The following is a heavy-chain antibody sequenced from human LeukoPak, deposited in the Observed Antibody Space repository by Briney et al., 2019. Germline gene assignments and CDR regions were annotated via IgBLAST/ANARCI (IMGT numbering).Heavy chain of an antibody. CDR3: AREAYYYGSGSLGAFDI. V-gene: IGHV1-46*01. D-gene: IGHD3-10*01. J-gene: IGHJ3*02. Sequence: GASVKVSCKASGYIFTSYFMHWVRQAPGQGLEWMGIINPSGGSTSYAQKFQGRVTMTRDMSTSTVYMELSSLRSEDTAVYYCAREAYYYGSGSLGAFDIWGQGTMVTVSS. CDR1: GYIFTSYF. CDR2: INPSGGST.